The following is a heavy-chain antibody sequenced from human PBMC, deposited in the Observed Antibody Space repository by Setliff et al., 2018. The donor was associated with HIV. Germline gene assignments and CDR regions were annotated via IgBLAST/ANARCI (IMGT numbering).Heavy chain of an antibody. V-gene: IGHV3-49*04. CDR3: TRDSWRLRDS. J-gene: IGHJ4*02. CDR1: GFMFGDYL. CDR2: IRSKYYGGAP. Sequence: GGSLRLSCTGSGFMFGDYLISWVRQAPGKGLEWVGSIRSKYYGGAPAYAASVEGRVSISRDDSKSIAYLQMNSLKTEDTAMYYCTRDSWRLRDSWGQGTLVTVSS.